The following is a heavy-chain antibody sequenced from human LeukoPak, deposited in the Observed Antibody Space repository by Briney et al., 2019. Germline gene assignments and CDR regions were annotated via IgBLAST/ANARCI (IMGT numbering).Heavy chain of an antibody. CDR2: ISYDGSNK. CDR1: GFTFSSYA. J-gene: IGHJ4*02. V-gene: IGHV3-30-3*01. D-gene: IGHD6-13*01. CDR3: ANYSGSSRWFDY. Sequence: GESLRLSCAASGFTFSSYAMHWVRQAPGKGLEWVAVISYDGSNKYYADSVKGRFTISRDNSKTTLYLQMNSLRAEDTAVYYCANYSGSSRWFDYWGQGTLVTVSS.